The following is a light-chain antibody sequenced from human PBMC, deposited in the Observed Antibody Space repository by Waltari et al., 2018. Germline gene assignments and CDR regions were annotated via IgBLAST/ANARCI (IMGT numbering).Light chain of an antibody. CDR2: GAS. J-gene: IGKJ1*01. CDR3: QHYLRFPVT. V-gene: IGKV3-20*01. Sequence: ETVLTHSPGPLSFSLWERSTVACRTSQSVSLAVTWYQQKPGQAPRHLIYGASTRATGIADRFSGSGSGTDVSLTISRLEPDDFAVYYCQHYLRFPVTFGQGTTVEI. CDR1: QSVSLAV.